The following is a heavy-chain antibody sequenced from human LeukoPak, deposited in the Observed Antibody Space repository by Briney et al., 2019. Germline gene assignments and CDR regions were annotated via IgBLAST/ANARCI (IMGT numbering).Heavy chain of an antibody. Sequence: SETLSLTCTVSGGSISSYYWSWIRQPPGKGLEWIGYIYYSGSTNYNPSLKSRVTISVDTSKNQFSLKLSSVTAADTAVYYCARDRPAYYYDSRGYKGSAFDIWGQGTMVTVSS. V-gene: IGHV4-59*01. D-gene: IGHD3-22*01. J-gene: IGHJ3*02. CDR3: ARDRPAYYYDSRGYKGSAFDI. CDR1: GGSISSYY. CDR2: IYYSGST.